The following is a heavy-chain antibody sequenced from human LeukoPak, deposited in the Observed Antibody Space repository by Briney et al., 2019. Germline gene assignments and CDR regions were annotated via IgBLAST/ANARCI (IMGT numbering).Heavy chain of an antibody. CDR3: ARDTGTHYSSSSYLRLAYNWFDP. CDR2: TYHRSKWYY. Sequence: SPTLSLTFAISGDSVSSNSASWNWIRQSPSRGLEWLGRTYHRSKWYYDHAVSVKSRITINTDTSKNYLSLQLISVTPAATSVYYCARDTGTHYSSSSYLRLAYNWFDPWGQGTLVTVSS. V-gene: IGHV6-1*01. J-gene: IGHJ5*02. D-gene: IGHD6-13*01. CDR1: GDSVSSNSAS.